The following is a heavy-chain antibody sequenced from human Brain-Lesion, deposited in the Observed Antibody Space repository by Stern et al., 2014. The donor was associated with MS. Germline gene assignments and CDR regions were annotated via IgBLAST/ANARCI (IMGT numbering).Heavy chain of an antibody. J-gene: IGHJ6*02. CDR1: GYIFTRYY. CDR2: INPNPGGT. D-gene: IGHD3-3*01. CDR3: ARDQRGITIFGVVTDYYYLGMDV. Sequence: QVQLVQSGAEVKKPGASVKVSCKTSGYIFTRYYIHWVRQAPGQGLEWMAWINPNPGGTKYAQKFQGRVTMSRDTSISTAYVELSSLTSDDTAVYYCARDQRGITIFGVVTDYYYLGMDVWGQGTTVTVSS. V-gene: IGHV1-2*02.